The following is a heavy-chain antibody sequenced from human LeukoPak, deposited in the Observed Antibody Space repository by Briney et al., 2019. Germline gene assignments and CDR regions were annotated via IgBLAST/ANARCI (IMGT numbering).Heavy chain of an antibody. CDR1: GFTFSSYS. J-gene: IGHJ4*02. D-gene: IGHD3-9*01. V-gene: IGHV3-30*02. CDR2: IRYDGSKK. Sequence: GGSLRLSCAASGFTFSSYSMNWVRQAPGKGLEWVAFIRYDGSKKYYADSVKGRFTISRDNSKNTLYLQMNSLRAEDTAMYYCANGPHYNILTGFYKVRSHLDYWGQGTLVTVSS. CDR3: ANGPHYNILTGFYKVRSHLDY.